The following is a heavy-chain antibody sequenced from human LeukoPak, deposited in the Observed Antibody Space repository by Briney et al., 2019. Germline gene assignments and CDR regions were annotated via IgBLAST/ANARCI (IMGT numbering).Heavy chain of an antibody. CDR2: INPSGGST. D-gene: IGHD5-24*01. J-gene: IGHJ6*02. CDR3: ARDVGWLEETAYYYYYGMDV. Sequence: ASVKVSCKASGYTFTSYYMHWVRQAPGQGLEWMGIINPSGGSTSYAQKFQGRVTMTRDTSTSTVYMELSSLRSEDTAVYYCARDVGWLEETAYYYYYGMDVWGQGTTVTVSS. V-gene: IGHV1-46*01. CDR1: GYTFTSYY.